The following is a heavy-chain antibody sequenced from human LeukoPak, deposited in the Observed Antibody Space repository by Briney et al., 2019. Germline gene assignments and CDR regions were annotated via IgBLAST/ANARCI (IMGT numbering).Heavy chain of an antibody. J-gene: IGHJ4*02. V-gene: IGHV3-23*01. CDR3: AKDSGYYDSSGYYYNFDY. Sequence: GGSLRLSCAASGFTFSSYAMSWVRQAPGKGLEWVSAISGSGGSTYYADSVKGRFTISRDNSKNTLYLQMNSLRAEDTAVYYFAKDSGYYDSSGYYYNFDYWGQGTLVTVSS. D-gene: IGHD3-22*01. CDR2: ISGSGGST. CDR1: GFTFSSYA.